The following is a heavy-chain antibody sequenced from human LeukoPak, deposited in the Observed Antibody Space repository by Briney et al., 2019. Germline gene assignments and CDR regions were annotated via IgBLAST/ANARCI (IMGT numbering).Heavy chain of an antibody. J-gene: IGHJ6*04. CDR2: ISGSGGST. CDR1: GFTFISNA. D-gene: IGHD3-10*02. V-gene: IGHV3-23*01. CDR3: AELGITMIGGV. Sequence: GGSLRLSFAASGFTFISNAMSWARQAPGKGLEWVSAISGSGGSTYYADSVKGRFTISRDNAKNSLYLQMNSLRAEDTAVYYCAELGITMIGGVWGKGTTVTISS.